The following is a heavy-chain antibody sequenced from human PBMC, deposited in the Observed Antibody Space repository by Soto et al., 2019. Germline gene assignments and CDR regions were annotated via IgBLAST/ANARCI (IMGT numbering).Heavy chain of an antibody. J-gene: IGHJ4*01. CDR3: ARWELRDFDS. V-gene: IGHV4-31*03. D-gene: IGHD1-7*01. CDR2: ISHTGSA. CDR1: GASVTTDSFF. Sequence: SETLSLTCSVSGASVTTDSFFWSWVRQHPGKGLEWIGYISHTGSAFYNPSLKNRVSISIDTSTDKFSLRLSSLTAADTAVYYCARWELRDFDSWGPGNLVTVSS.